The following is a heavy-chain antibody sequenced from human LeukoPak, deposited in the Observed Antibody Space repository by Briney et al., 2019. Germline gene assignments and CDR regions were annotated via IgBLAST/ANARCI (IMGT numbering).Heavy chain of an antibody. J-gene: IGHJ4*02. D-gene: IGHD5-24*01. V-gene: IGHV3-30-3*01. CDR3: AKDLGWLQSTAFDY. CDR1: GFAFSTYA. CDR2: ISYDGSSE. Sequence: PGGSLRLSCAASGFAFSTYAMHWVRQAPGKRLEWVTVISYDGSSEHNADSVKGRFTISRDNSKNTLYLQMNSLRAEDTAVYYCAKDLGWLQSTAFDYWGQGTLVTVSS.